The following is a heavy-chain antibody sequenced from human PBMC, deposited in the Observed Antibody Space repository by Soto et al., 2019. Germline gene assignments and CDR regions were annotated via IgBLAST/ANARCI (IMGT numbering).Heavy chain of an antibody. D-gene: IGHD5-12*01. J-gene: IGHJ4*02. V-gene: IGHV4-59*01. Sequence: SETLSLTCTVSGASISRSYWSWIRQSPERGLEWIASVYHTGATNYNPPLKSRVTISLDTSKGQFSLNPTSLTTADTAVYFCARGGNRYSNVASGVGGFDYCGKGSLVTVSS. CDR1: GASISRSY. CDR3: ARGGNRYSNVASGVGGFDY. CDR2: VYHTGAT.